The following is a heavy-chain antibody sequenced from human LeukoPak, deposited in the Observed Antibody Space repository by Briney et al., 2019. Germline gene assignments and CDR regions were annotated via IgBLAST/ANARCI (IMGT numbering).Heavy chain of an antibody. V-gene: IGHV4-39*01. J-gene: IGHJ3*02. CDR2: IYYSGST. CDR1: GGSISSSSYY. D-gene: IGHD2-2*01. CDR3: ARHCMPRTSCYLQNAFDI. Sequence: SETLSLTCTVSGGSISSSSYYWGWIRQPPGKGLEWIGSIYYSGSTYYNPSLKSRVTISVDTSKNQFSLKLSSVTAADTAVYYCARHCMPRTSCYLQNAFDIWGQGTMVTVSS.